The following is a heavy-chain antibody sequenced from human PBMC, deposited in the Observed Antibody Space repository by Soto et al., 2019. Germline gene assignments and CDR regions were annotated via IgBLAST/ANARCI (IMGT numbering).Heavy chain of an antibody. CDR2: TYVRSKWYN. J-gene: IGHJ5*02. CDR1: GGSVSINTAS. V-gene: IGHV6-1*01. CDR3: AEGEELVPKTGYALDP. D-gene: IGHD5-12*01. Sequence: SQTLSLTCVISGGSVSINTASWHWIRQSPSGGLEWQVRTYVRSKWYNDYSVSVKSRIIINPDTSNNQFSLQLNSVTPEDKAVYFCAEGEELVPKTGYALDPWGQRIMVTVSS.